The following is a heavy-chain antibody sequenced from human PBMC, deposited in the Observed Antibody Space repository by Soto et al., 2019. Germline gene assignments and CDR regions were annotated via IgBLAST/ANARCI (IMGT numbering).Heavy chain of an antibody. CDR3: ARIETVDSSGWYGLS. CDR2: IFSNDEK. J-gene: IGHJ5*02. V-gene: IGHV2-26*01. D-gene: IGHD6-19*01. Sequence: QVTLKEAGPVLSKPTETLTMTCTVSGGSISNARMGVSCIRQPPGKALAWLAHIFSNDEKSYSTSLKSRLTNSKDTSKSPVVVTLTNMDPVDTATYYCARIETVDSSGWYGLSWGTGTLVTV. CDR1: GGSISNARMG.